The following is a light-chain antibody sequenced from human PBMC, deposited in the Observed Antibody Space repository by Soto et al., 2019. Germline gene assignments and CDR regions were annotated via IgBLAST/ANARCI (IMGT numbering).Light chain of an antibody. CDR1: QSVSSY. CDR3: QQYNEWHFT. V-gene: IGKV3-11*01. Sequence: EIVLTQSPATLSLSPGERATLSCRASQSVSSYLAWYQQKPGQAPRLLIYDASNRATGIPARFSGSGSGTDFTLTISSLEPEDFAVYYCQQYNEWHFTFGPGTKVEIK. J-gene: IGKJ3*01. CDR2: DAS.